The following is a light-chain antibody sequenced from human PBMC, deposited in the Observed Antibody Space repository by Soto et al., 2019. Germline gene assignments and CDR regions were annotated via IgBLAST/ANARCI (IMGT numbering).Light chain of an antibody. CDR3: TSYTSSSTYA. CDR2: DVT. J-gene: IGLJ1*01. CDR1: SSDVGGYNY. Sequence: QSALTQPASVSGSPGQSITISCTGTSSDVGGYNYVFWYQHPPGKAPKLMIYDVTNRPSGVSNRFSGSKSGNTASLTISGLQAEDEADYYCTSYTSSSTYAFGTGTKVTVL. V-gene: IGLV2-14*03.